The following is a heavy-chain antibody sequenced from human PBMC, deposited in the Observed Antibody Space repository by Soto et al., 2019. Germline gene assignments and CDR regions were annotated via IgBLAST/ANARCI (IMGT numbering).Heavy chain of an antibody. J-gene: IGHJ6*03. D-gene: IGHD2-2*01. CDR1: GFTFGDYA. CDR3: TRANLGDCSSTSLLCISYYYYYYYMDV. V-gene: IGHV3-49*03. CDR2: IRSKAYGGTT. Sequence: GGSLRLSCTASGFTFGDYAMSWFRQAPGKGLEWVGFIRSKAYGGTTEYAASVKGRFTISRDDSKSIAYLQMNSLKTEDTAVYYCTRANLGDCSSTSLLCISYYYYYYYMDVWGKGTTVTVSS.